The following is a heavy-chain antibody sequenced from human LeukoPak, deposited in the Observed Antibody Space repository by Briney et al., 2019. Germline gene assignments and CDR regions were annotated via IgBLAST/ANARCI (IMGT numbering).Heavy chain of an antibody. CDR1: GFTFSSYE. J-gene: IGHJ3*02. Sequence: PGGSLRLSCAASGFTFSSYEMNWVRQAPGKGLEWVSYISSSGSTIYYADSVKGRFTISRDNAKNSLYLQMNSLRAEDTAVYYCAKDYSSGYYYVSHHDAFDIWGQGTMVTVSS. CDR3: AKDYSSGYYYVSHHDAFDI. CDR2: ISSSGSTI. D-gene: IGHD3-22*01. V-gene: IGHV3-48*03.